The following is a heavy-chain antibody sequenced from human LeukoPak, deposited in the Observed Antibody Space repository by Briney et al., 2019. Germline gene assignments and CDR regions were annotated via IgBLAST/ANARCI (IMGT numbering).Heavy chain of an antibody. CDR3: ARVGYSSGWPLDY. J-gene: IGHJ4*02. Sequence: ASVKVSCKASGYTFTSYDINWVRHATGQGLEWMGWMNPNSGNTGYAQKFQGRVTMTRNTTISTAYMELSSLRSKDTAVYYCARVGYSSGWPLDYWGQGTLVTVSS. D-gene: IGHD6-19*01. CDR1: GYTFTSYD. V-gene: IGHV1-8*01. CDR2: MNPNSGNT.